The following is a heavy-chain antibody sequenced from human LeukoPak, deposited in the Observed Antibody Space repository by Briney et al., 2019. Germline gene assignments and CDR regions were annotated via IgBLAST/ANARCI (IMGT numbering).Heavy chain of an antibody. V-gene: IGHV3-7*05. D-gene: IGHD3-3*01. CDR1: GVTFSSYW. J-gene: IGHJ4*02. CDR3: ARVGSGYADY. CDR2: IKQDGSEK. Sequence: GGSLRLSCAASGVTFSSYWMSSSRQAPGKGLEWVANIKQDGSEKYYVDSVKGRFNISRDNAKNSLYLQMNSLRVEDTDVYYCARVGSGYADYWGQGTLVTVSS.